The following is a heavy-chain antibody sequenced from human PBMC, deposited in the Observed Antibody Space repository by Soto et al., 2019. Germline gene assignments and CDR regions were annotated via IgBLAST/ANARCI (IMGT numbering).Heavy chain of an antibody. J-gene: IGHJ6*01. Sequence: SQTLSLTCGVYAGSFSGYYCSWLRQPPGKRLEWIGYIYYSGSTNYNPSLKSRVTISVDTSKNQLSLKLSSVTPADTAVYYCATGGGRFNYGMDVWGQGTTVTVSS. D-gene: IGHD3-10*01. CDR3: ATGGGRFNYGMDV. CDR1: AGSFSGYY. CDR2: IYYSGST. V-gene: IGHV4-59*01.